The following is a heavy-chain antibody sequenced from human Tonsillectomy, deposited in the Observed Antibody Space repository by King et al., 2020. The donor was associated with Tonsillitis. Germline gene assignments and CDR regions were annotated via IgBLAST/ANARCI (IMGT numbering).Heavy chain of an antibody. Sequence: QLQESGPGLVKPSETLSLTCTVSGGSISSSSYYWGWIRQPPGKGLEWIGSIYYSGSTYYNPSLKSRVTISVDTSKNQFSLKLSSVTAADTAVYYCASPVGQWLPHFDYWGQGTLVTVSS. V-gene: IGHV4-39*07. CDR2: IYYSGST. D-gene: IGHD6-19*01. CDR3: ASPVGQWLPHFDY. J-gene: IGHJ4*02. CDR1: GGSISSSSYY.